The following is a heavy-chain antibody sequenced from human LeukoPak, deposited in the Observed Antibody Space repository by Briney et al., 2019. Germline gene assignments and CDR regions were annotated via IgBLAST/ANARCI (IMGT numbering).Heavy chain of an antibody. V-gene: IGHV4-4*07. D-gene: IGHD6-13*01. J-gene: IGHJ4*02. CDR3: VRHGDSTSWVDY. Sequence: KTSETLSLTCTVSGGSISSYYWSWIRQPAGEGLEWIGRIYTSGRTNYNPSLKSRVTMSVDTSKNRFSLKLSSVTAADTAVYYCVRHGDSTSWVDYWGQGTLVTVPS. CDR1: GGSISSYY. CDR2: IYTSGRT.